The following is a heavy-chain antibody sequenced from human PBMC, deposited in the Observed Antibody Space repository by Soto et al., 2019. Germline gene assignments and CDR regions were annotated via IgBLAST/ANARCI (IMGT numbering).Heavy chain of an antibody. CDR2: ISGSGSTT. D-gene: IGHD1-26*01. V-gene: IGHV3-23*01. CDR1: GFTFNKYG. J-gene: IGHJ5*02. Sequence: SLRLSCEASGFTFNKYGMTWVRQAPGKGLELVSVISGSGSTTYYADSVKGRFTISRDNSRNTLYLQMNSLRDEDTAVYYCAKDSAGSSPRTFDPWGQGTLVTVSS. CDR3: AKDSAGSSPRTFDP.